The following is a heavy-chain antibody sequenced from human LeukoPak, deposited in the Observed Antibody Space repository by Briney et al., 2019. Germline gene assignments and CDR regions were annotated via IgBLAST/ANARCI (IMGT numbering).Heavy chain of an antibody. D-gene: IGHD2/OR15-2a*01. CDR2: INPTSFTI. Sequence: PGGSLRLSCAASQFTFSNYAMNWVRQAPGKGLEGVSYINPTSFTIYYADSVRGRFTISRDNPSNSLYLQMDSLTEDDTAVYFCARQGVLLRNYFDSWGQGTQVTVSS. J-gene: IGHJ4*02. CDR1: QFTFSNYA. CDR3: ARQGVLLRNYFDS. V-gene: IGHV3-48*02.